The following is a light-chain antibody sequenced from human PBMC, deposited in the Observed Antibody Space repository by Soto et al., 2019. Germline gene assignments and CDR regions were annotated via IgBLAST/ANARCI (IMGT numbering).Light chain of an antibody. Sequence: QSALTQPASVSGSPSQSITIPCTGTSSDVGAYNYVSWYQQHPGRAPQLIIYHVSNRPSGVSNRFSGSKSDNTASLTISGLQAEDEADYYCSSFTSSSSYVFGPGTKVTVL. J-gene: IGLJ1*01. CDR3: SSFTSSSSYV. CDR1: SSDVGAYNY. CDR2: HVS. V-gene: IGLV2-14*03.